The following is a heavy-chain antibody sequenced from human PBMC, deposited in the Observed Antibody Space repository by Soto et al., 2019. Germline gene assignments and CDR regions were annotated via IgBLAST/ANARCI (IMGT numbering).Heavy chain of an antibody. Sequence: GESLKISCAASGFTFTRYSMNWVRQAPGKGLEWVSSISSTTNYIYYGDSMKGRFTISRDNAKNSLYLEMNSLRAEDTAVYYCARESEDLTSNFDYWGQGTLVTVS. CDR2: ISSTTNYI. CDR3: ARESEDLTSNFDY. J-gene: IGHJ4*02. V-gene: IGHV3-21*06. CDR1: GFTFTRYS.